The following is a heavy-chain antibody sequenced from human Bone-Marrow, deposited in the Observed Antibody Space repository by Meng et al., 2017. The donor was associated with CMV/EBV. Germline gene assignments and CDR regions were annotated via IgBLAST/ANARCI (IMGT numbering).Heavy chain of an antibody. V-gene: IGHV3-30*02. CDR1: GFTFSRHG. CDR2: IRYDGSNQ. CDR3: ARENYGDRGDAFDI. J-gene: IGHJ3*02. Sequence: LKISCAASGFTFSRHGMHWVRQAPGKGLEWMAFIRYDGSNQYYADSVKGRFTISRDNSKNTVYLQMDTLRVEDTAVYYCARENYGDRGDAFDIWGQGTMVTVSS. D-gene: IGHD4-17*01.